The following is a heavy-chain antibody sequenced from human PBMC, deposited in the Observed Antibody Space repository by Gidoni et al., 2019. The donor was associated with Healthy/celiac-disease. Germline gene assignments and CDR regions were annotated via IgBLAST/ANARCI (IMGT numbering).Heavy chain of an antibody. D-gene: IGHD6-19*01. J-gene: IGHJ4*02. CDR3: AKNQESSGWYQEYYFDY. CDR2: ISGSGGST. Sequence: EVQLLESGGGLVQPGGSLRLSCAASGFTFSSYAMSWVRQAPGKGLEWVSAISGSGGSTYYADSVKGRFTISRDNSKNTLYLQMNSLRAEDTAVYYCAKNQESSGWYQEYYFDYWGQGTLVTVSS. CDR1: GFTFSSYA. V-gene: IGHV3-23*01.